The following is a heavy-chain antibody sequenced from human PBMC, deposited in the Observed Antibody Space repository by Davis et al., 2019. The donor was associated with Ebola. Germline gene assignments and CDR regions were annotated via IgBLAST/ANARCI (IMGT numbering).Heavy chain of an antibody. CDR3: ARGFWYESYYYYPFFDY. D-gene: IGHD1-26*01. Sequence: PSETLSLTCAVYGGSFSGYYWSWIRQPPGKGLEWIGEINHSGSTNYNPSLKSRVTISVDTSKNQFSLKLSSVTAADTAVYYCARGFWYESYYYYPFFDYWGQGTLVTVSS. V-gene: IGHV4-34*01. J-gene: IGHJ4*02. CDR2: INHSGST. CDR1: GGSFSGYY.